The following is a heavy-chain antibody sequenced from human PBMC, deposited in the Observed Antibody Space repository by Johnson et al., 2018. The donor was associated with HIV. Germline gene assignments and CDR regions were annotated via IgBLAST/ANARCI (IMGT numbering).Heavy chain of an antibody. CDR3: ARGKKQWLDEDAFDI. Sequence: VQLVESGGGLVQPGGSLRLSCVASGFTVSSNYMSWVRQAPGKGLVWVSRINSDGSSTSYADSVKGRFTISRDNAKNTLYLQMNSLRAEDTAVYYCARGKKQWLDEDAFDIWGQGTMVTVSS. D-gene: IGHD6-19*01. J-gene: IGHJ3*02. V-gene: IGHV3-74*02. CDR1: GFTVSSNY. CDR2: INSDGSST.